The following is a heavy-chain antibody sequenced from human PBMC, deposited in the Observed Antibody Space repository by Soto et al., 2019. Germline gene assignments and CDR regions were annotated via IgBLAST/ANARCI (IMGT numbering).Heavy chain of an antibody. D-gene: IGHD2-8*02. V-gene: IGHV1-18*01. CDR2: ISTDKGYT. J-gene: IGHJ2*01. Sequence: VQLVQSGAEVKEPGASVKVSCKASGYTFINFGITWVRQAPGQGLEWVGWISTDKGYTTYAEKFQGRVSMTADTATNTAYMDLSSLNSDDTAVYYCXXXXDXXTGGNCPPEWFFEYWGRGTLVTVSS. CDR1: GYTFINFG. CDR3: XXXXDXXTGGNCPPEWFFEY.